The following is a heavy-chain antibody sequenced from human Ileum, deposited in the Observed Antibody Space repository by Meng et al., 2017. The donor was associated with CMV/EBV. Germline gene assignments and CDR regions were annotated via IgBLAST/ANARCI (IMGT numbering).Heavy chain of an antibody. CDR3: ARGGYYYWFDP. Sequence: SETLSLTCTVSGGSISSTNYYWGWTRQPPGKGLEWIGSIYYSGRIYYNPSLKSRVTISVDTSKNQFSLELSSVTAADTAVYYCARGGYYYWFDPWGQGTLVTVSS. V-gene: IGHV4-39*07. CDR2: IYYSGRI. D-gene: IGHD3-22*01. CDR1: GGSISSTNYY. J-gene: IGHJ5*02.